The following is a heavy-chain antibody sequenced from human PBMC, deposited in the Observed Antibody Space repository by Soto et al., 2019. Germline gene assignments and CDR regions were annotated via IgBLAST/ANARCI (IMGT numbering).Heavy chain of an antibody. CDR1: GGSISSSSYY. V-gene: IGHV4-39*01. CDR3: ARHGDYGDYITLVWFDP. CDR2: IYYSGST. D-gene: IGHD4-17*01. Sequence: QLQLQESGPGLVKPSETLSLTCTVSGGSISSSSYYWGWIRQPPGKGLEWIGSIYYSGSTYYNPSLRSRATISVDTSKQQFSLQMSSVTAAETAVYYCARHGDYGDYITLVWFDPWGQGTLVTVSS. J-gene: IGHJ5*02.